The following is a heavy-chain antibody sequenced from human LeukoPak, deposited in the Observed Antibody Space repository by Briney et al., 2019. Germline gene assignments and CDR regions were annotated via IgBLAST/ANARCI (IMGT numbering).Heavy chain of an antibody. CDR2: IYYSGST. CDR1: GGSISGSNYY. V-gene: IGHV4-39*02. D-gene: IGHD6-19*01. CDR3: ARESYSSAWFFNY. J-gene: IGHJ4*02. Sequence: SETLSLTCTVSGGSISGSNYYWGWIRQPPGKGLEWIGSIYYSGSTYYNPSLKSRVTISVDTSKNQFSLKLNSVTAADTAVYYCARESYSSAWFFNYWGQGTLVTVSS.